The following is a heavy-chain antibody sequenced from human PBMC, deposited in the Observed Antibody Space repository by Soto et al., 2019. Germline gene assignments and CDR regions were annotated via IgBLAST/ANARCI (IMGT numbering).Heavy chain of an antibody. CDR1: GSNLDEHA. D-gene: IGHD2-8*02. J-gene: IGHJ6*02. Sequence: EVDLVESGGGLLQPGGSLRLSCVVSGSNLDEHAMHWVRQAPGKGLEWVSGIFWRSGGTGYADSVKCRFTVSRDNAKNSLYLQMNSLRIEDTALYYCVKDITAGGADVWGQGTTVTVSS. CDR3: VKDITAGGADV. CDR2: IFWRSGGT. V-gene: IGHV3-9*01.